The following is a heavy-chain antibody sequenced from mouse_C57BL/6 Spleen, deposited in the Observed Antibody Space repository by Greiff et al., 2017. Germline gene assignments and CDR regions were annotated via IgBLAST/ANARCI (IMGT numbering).Heavy chain of an antibody. V-gene: IGHV1-69*01. J-gene: IGHJ2*01. D-gene: IGHD4-1*01. Sequence: QVQLQQPGAELVMPGASVKLSCKASGYTFTSYWMHWVKQRPGQGLEWIGEIDPSDSYTNYNQKFKGKSTLTVDKSSSTAYMQLSSLTSEDSAVYYCARWGLLGRDYWGQGSTLTVSS. CDR1: GYTFTSYW. CDR3: ARWGLLGRDY. CDR2: IDPSDSYT.